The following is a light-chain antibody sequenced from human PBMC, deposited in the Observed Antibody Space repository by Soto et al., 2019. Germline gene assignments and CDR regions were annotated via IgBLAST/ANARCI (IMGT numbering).Light chain of an antibody. J-gene: IGLJ1*01. CDR2: DVS. CDR3: SSYTSSSFYV. V-gene: IGLV2-14*01. Sequence: QSALTQPASVSGSPGQSITISCTGTSSDVGGYNYVSWYQQHPGKAPKLMIYDVSNRPSGVSNRFSGSKSGNTASLTISGLQADDVADYYCSSYTSSSFYVFGTGTKLTVL. CDR1: SSDVGGYNY.